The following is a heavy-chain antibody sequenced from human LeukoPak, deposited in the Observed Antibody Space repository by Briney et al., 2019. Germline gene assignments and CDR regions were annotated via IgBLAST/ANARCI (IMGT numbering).Heavy chain of an antibody. D-gene: IGHD7-27*01. CDR1: GFTFSNYG. CDR2: MWFDGSHK. J-gene: IGHJ4*02. V-gene: IGHV3-33*01. Sequence: GRSLRLSCAASGFTFSNYGLHWVRQAPGKGLEWLAVMWFDGSHKYYADFVKGRFTISRDNSKSMLYLQMNSLRAEDTAVYYCARDITGDPPPYYFDYWGQGSLVTVSS. CDR3: ARDITGDPPPYYFDY.